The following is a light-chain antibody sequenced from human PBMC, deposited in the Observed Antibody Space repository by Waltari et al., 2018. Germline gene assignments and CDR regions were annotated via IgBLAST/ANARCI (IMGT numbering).Light chain of an antibody. CDR3: GHVAV. CDR1: QRAKSNF. Sequence: DIVLTQSPGTLSLSPGESATLSCRASQRAKSNFIDWYQQQPGQAPRLLSYGASNRATGIPDRVSSSGSGTDFTISINRLDPEDFAVYNCGHVAVFGKGTKLEIK. J-gene: IGKJ2*01. V-gene: IGKV3-20*01. CDR2: GAS.